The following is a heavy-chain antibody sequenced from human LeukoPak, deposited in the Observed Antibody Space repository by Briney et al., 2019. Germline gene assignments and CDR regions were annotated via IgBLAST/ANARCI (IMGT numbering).Heavy chain of an antibody. Sequence: ASVKVSCKASGYTFTSYGISWVRQAPGQGLEWMGWISAYNGDTNYAQNLQGRVTVTTGTSTTTAYMELRSLTSDDTAVYYCAREPLWPLQYMDVWGKGTTVTVSS. CDR2: ISAYNGDT. V-gene: IGHV1-18*01. J-gene: IGHJ6*03. CDR1: GYTFTSYG. CDR3: AREPLWPLQYMDV.